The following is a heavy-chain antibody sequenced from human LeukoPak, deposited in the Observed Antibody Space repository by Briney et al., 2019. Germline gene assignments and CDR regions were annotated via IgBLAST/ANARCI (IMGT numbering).Heavy chain of an antibody. V-gene: IGHV1-46*01. CDR3: ASTLDGIAAALEFDP. Sequence: ASVKVSCTASGYTFTSYYMHWVRQAPGQGLEWMGIINPSGGSTSYAQKFQGRVTMTRDTSTSTVYMELSSLRSEDTAVYYCASTLDGIAAALEFDPWGQGTLVTVSS. J-gene: IGHJ5*02. D-gene: IGHD6-13*01. CDR1: GYTFTSYY. CDR2: INPSGGST.